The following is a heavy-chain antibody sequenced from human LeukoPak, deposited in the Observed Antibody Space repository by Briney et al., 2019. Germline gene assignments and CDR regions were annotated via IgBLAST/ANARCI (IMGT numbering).Heavy chain of an antibody. J-gene: IGHJ4*02. V-gene: IGHV1-2*02. Sequence: ASVKVSCKASGYTFTGYYMHWVRQAPGQGLEWMGWINPNSGGTSYAQKFQGRVTMTRDTSTSTVYMELSSLRSEDTAVHYCARREPNSEFDYWGQGTLVTVSS. D-gene: IGHD1-7*01. CDR3: ARREPNSEFDY. CDR2: INPNSGGT. CDR1: GYTFTGYY.